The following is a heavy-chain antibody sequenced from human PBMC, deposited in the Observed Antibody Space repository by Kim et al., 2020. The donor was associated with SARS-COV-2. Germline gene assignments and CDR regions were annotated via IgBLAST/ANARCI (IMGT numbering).Heavy chain of an antibody. CDR1: GGSISSSSYY. D-gene: IGHD4-17*01. Sequence: SETLSLTCTVSGGSISSSSYYWGWIRQPPGKGLEWIGSIYYSGSTYYNPSLKSRVTISVDTSKNQFSLKLSSVTAADTAVYYCASYGDYDYYGMDVWGQGTTVTVSS. CDR3: ASYGDYDYYGMDV. J-gene: IGHJ6*02. V-gene: IGHV4-39*01. CDR2: IYYSGST.